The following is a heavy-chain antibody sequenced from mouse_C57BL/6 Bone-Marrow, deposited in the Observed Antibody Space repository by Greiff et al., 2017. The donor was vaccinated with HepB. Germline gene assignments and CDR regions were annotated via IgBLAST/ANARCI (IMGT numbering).Heavy chain of an antibody. J-gene: IGHJ4*01. CDR3: TTHDYAYAMDY. CDR2: IDPENGDT. V-gene: IGHV14-4*01. CDR1: GFNIKDDY. D-gene: IGHD2-4*01. Sequence: EVKLMESGAELVRPGASVKLSCTASGFNIKDDYMHWVKQRPEQGLEWIGWIDPENGDTEYASKFQGKATITADTSSNTAYLQLSSLTSEDTAVYYCTTHDYAYAMDYWGQGTSVTVSS.